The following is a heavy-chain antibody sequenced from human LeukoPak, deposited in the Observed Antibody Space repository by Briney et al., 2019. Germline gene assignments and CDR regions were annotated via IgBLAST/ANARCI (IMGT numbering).Heavy chain of an antibody. V-gene: IGHV4-39*02. Sequence: SETLSLTCTVSGGSISSSSYYWGWIRQPPGKGLEWIGSIYYSGSTYYNPSLKSRVTISVDTSKNQFSLQLNSVTPEDTAVYYCARDLPDFLGPYFDYWGQGTLVTVSS. D-gene: IGHD3-3*01. J-gene: IGHJ4*02. CDR3: ARDLPDFLGPYFDY. CDR1: GGSISSSSYY. CDR2: IYYSGST.